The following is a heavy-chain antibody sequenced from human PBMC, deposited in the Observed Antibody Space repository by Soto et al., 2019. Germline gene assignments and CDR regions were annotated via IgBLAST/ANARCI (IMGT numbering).Heavy chain of an antibody. Sequence: VQLLESGGGLVQPGGSLRLSCAASGFTFRDYAMNWVRQAPGKGLEWVSDISGSGDSARYADSVRGRFTISRDNSRNTLYLQMNSLRVDDKAVYYCGKERRGSGWSVCNYWGQGNLVTVSS. J-gene: IGHJ4*02. CDR2: ISGSGDSA. D-gene: IGHD6-19*01. V-gene: IGHV3-23*01. CDR1: GFTFRDYA. CDR3: GKERRGSGWSVCNY.